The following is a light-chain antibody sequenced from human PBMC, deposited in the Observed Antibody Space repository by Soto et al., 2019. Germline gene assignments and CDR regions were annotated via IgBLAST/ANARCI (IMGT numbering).Light chain of an antibody. J-gene: IGKJ1*01. CDR2: GAS. Sequence: EIVMTQSPATLSVSPGERATLSCRASQSVSSNLAWYQQKPGQAPRLLIYGASTRATGIPARFSGSGSGTEFTLTISSLQSEDVAVYYCQHYNNWPAWTFGQGTKVEIK. CDR1: QSVSSN. V-gene: IGKV3-15*01. CDR3: QHYNNWPAWT.